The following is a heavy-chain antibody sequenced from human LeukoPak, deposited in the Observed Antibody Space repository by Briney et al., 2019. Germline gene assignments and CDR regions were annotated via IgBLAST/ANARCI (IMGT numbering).Heavy chain of an antibody. D-gene: IGHD6-13*01. V-gene: IGHV3-21*01. CDR1: GFTFSDYS. Sequence: GGSLRLSCAASGFTFSDYSMNWVRRAPGKGLEWVSSISRDSSYIYYADSVKGRFTISRDNAMNSLYLQMNSLRAEDTAVYYCAREAAAAVTNWGQGTLVTVSS. J-gene: IGHJ4*02. CDR3: AREAAAAVTN. CDR2: ISRDSSYI.